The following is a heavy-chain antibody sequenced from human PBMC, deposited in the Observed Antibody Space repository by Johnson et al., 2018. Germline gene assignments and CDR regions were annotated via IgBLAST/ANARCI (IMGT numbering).Heavy chain of an antibody. J-gene: IGHJ6*02. D-gene: IGHD2-15*01. CDR2: IKSRTFGGTT. Sequence: VQLVQSGGGLVKPGRSLRLSCSASGFIFRDYAMNWLRQAPGKGLEWVSFIKSRTFGGTTKYAASVKGSCTISRDDSKSIAYLHMNSLKTEYTAVYYCSRDAEWWSGGLDVWGQGTTVTVSS. CDR1: GFIFRDYA. V-gene: IGHV3-49*05. CDR3: SRDAEWWSGGLDV.